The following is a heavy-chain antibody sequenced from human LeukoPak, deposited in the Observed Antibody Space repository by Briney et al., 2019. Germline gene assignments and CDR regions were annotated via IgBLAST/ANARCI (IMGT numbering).Heavy chain of an antibody. D-gene: IGHD5-24*01. CDR1: GGSISSYY. CDR3: ARGGTSLRDGYNGWDY. V-gene: IGHV4-59*01. J-gene: IGHJ4*02. CDR2: IYYSGST. Sequence: SETLSLTCTVSGGSISSYYWSWIRQPPGNGLQWIGNIYYSGSTNYNPSLKSRVTISVDTSKNQFSLKLSSVTAADTAVYYCARGGTSLRDGYNGWDYWGQGTLVTVSS.